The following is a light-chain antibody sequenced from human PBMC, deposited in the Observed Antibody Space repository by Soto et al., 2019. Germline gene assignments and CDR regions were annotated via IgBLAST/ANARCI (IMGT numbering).Light chain of an antibody. J-gene: IGKJ1*01. Sequence: EIVMTQSPATLSASPGERATLSCWASQSVSSNLAWYQQKSGQAPRLLMYGASTRASGIPARFSGSGSGTEFTLTISSLQSEDFAVYYCQQYDNWPRTFGQGTKV. CDR1: QSVSSN. CDR2: GAS. V-gene: IGKV3-15*01. CDR3: QQYDNWPRT.